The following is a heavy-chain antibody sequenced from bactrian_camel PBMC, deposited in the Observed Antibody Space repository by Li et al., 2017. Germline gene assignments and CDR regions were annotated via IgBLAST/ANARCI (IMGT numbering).Heavy chain of an antibody. D-gene: IGHD6*01. J-gene: IGHJ4*01. Sequence: DVQLVESGGGLVQPGGSLRLSCAVSGVTFRNYDMSWVRQAPGKGLEWVSAINRGGGNTYYADSVKGRFTISRDIARNMLYLEMNNLKPEDTAMYLCAADLPLRYGFDWDFDHWARGPRSPSP. CDR2: INRGGGNT. CDR1: GVTFRNYD. V-gene: IGHV3S40*01.